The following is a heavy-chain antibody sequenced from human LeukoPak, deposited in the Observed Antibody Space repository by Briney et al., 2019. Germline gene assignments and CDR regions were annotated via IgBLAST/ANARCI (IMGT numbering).Heavy chain of an antibody. J-gene: IGHJ4*02. CDR3: AKDAQRGFDFSNSLQS. V-gene: IGHV3-33*06. Sequence: PGGSLRLSCAPSGFTFSHYGMHWVRQAPGKGLEWVAVIWNDGTDKYYADSVKGRFTISRDNSKNTVYLQMNSLRVEDTAVYYYAKDAQRGFDFSNSLQSWGQGTLVTVSS. CDR1: GFTFSHYG. D-gene: IGHD4-11*01. CDR2: IWNDGTDK.